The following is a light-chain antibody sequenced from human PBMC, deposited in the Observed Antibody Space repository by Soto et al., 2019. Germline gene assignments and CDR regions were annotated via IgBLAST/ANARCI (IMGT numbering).Light chain of an antibody. CDR3: QQYNAYPWT. V-gene: IGKV1-5*01. J-gene: IGKJ1*01. Sequence: DIQMTQSPATLSASLGDRVTITCRASQNTANWLAWYQQKPGKAPQLLIYDASNLKSGVPSRFSGSGYGTEFTLTIDTLKHDDFGTYYCQQYNAYPWTFGQGTKWIS. CDR1: QNTANW. CDR2: DAS.